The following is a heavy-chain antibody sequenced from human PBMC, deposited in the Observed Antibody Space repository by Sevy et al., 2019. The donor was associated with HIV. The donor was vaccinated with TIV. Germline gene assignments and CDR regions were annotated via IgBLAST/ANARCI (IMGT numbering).Heavy chain of an antibody. CDR1: GFTFSSYS. CDR2: ISSSSSTI. V-gene: IGHV3-48*02. Sequence: GGSLRLSCAASGFTFSSYSMNWVRQAPGKGLEWISYISSSSSTIYYADSVKGRFTISRDNAKNSLYLQMNSLRDEDTAVYYCARVALDYVWGNTYNWFDPWGQGTLVTVSS. J-gene: IGHJ5*02. D-gene: IGHD3-16*01. CDR3: ARVALDYVWGNTYNWFDP.